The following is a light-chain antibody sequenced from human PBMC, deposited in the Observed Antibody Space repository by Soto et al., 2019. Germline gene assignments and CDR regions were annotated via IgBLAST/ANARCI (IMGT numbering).Light chain of an antibody. V-gene: IGKV3-20*01. CDR2: FTS. CDR1: QTVSDNF. CDR3: QQYGTSPVT. J-gene: IGKJ2*01. Sequence: EIVLTQFPGILSLSPGERATLSCRASQTVSDNFLAWYQQKPGQSPRLLIYFTSSRATGIPDRFRGSGSGTDFTLTISRLEPEDFAVYDCQQYGTSPVTFGQGTKLEIQ.